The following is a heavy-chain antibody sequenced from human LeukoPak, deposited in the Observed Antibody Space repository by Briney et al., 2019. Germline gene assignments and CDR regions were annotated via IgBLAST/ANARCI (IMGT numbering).Heavy chain of an antibody. CDR3: ARDRDYGDSFDY. J-gene: IGHJ4*02. CDR2: INPNSGGT. CDR1: GHTFTGYY. Sequence: GASVKVSCKASGHTFTGYYMHWVRQAPGQGLEWMGWINPNSGGTNYAQKFQGRVTMTRDTSISTAYMGLSRLRSDDTAVYYCARDRDYGDSFDYWGQGTLVTVSS. D-gene: IGHD4-17*01. V-gene: IGHV1-2*02.